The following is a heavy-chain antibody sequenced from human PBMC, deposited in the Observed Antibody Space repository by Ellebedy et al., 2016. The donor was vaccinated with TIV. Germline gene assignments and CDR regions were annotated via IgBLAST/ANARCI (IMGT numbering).Heavy chain of an antibody. V-gene: IGHV4-39*01. J-gene: IGHJ4*02. CDR3: ARHGDSGWYVYFDH. D-gene: IGHD6-19*01. CDR2: TYYSVIT. CDR1: AGSISSSNYY. Sequence: SETLSLTXTVSAGSISSSNYYWGWIRQPPGKGLEWIGSTYYSVITYYNPSLRSRVTISADTSKNELSLKLTSVTAADTAVYFCARHGDSGWYVYFDHWGRGTLATVSS.